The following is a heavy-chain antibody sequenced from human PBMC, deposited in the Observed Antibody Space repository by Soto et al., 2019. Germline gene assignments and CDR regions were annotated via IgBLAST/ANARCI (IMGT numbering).Heavy chain of an antibody. V-gene: IGHV3-33*01. J-gene: IGHJ4*02. CDR2: IQYDGSNK. D-gene: IGHD3-22*01. CDR1: GFTFSSYG. Sequence: GGSLRLSCAASGFTFSSYGMHWVRHAPGKGLEWVAGIQYDGSNKYYADSVKGRFTISRDNSKNTLFLQMNSLRAEDTAVFYCARDVWDSSGYYLDYWGQGTLVTVSS. CDR3: ARDVWDSSGYYLDY.